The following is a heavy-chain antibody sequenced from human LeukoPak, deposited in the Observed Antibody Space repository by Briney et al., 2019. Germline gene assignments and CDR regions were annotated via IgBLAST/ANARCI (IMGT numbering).Heavy chain of an antibody. V-gene: IGHV1-46*01. Sequence: ASVKVSCTASGYSFTNYYTHWVRQAPGQGLEWMGVINPSATSATYTQKFQGRVTMTGDTSTTTVYMELSSLTSDDTAVYYCAKEKQNTANFDYWGQGTLVTVSS. CDR1: GYSFTNYY. CDR3: AKEKQNTANFDY. D-gene: IGHD2/OR15-2a*01. J-gene: IGHJ4*02. CDR2: INPSATSA.